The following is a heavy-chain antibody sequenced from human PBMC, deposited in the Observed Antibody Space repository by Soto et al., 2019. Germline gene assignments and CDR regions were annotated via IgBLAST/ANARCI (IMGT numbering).Heavy chain of an antibody. J-gene: IGHJ5*02. CDR1: GGSISSGGYS. CDR2: IYHSGST. V-gene: IGHV4-30-2*01. Sequence: PSETLCLTCAVSGGSISSGGYSWSWIRQPPGKGLEWIGYIYHSGSTYYNPSLKSRVTISVDRSKNQFSPKLSSVTAADTAVYYCARVPDRWGQGTLVTVSS. CDR3: ARVPDR. D-gene: IGHD2-2*01.